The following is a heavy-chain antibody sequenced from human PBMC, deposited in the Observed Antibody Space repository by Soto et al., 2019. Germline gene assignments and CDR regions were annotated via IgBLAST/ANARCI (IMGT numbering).Heavy chain of an antibody. J-gene: IGHJ3*02. V-gene: IGHV1-46*01. CDR3: ARDRIPYYYDSSGYAGHDAFYI. CDR1: GYTFTSYY. D-gene: IGHD3-22*01. Sequence: ASVKVSCKASGYTFTSYYMHWVRQAPGQGLEWMGIINPSGGSTSYAQKFQGRVTMTRDTSTSTVYMELSSLRSEYTAVYYCARDRIPYYYDSSGYAGHDAFYIWGQGTMVAV. CDR2: INPSGGST.